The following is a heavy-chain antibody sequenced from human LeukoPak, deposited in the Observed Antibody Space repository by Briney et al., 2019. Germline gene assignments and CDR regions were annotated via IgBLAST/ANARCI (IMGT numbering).Heavy chain of an antibody. CDR1: GFTFSRYT. V-gene: IGHV3-21*01. Sequence: GGSLRLSCAASGFTFSRYTMNWVRQAPGKGLEWVSSISSASIYIYYADSVKGRFTISRDNAKNSLFLQMNSLRDEDTAVYYCARDRYGDYVHDYWGQGTLVTVSS. CDR2: ISSASIYI. CDR3: ARDRYGDYVHDY. D-gene: IGHD4-17*01. J-gene: IGHJ4*02.